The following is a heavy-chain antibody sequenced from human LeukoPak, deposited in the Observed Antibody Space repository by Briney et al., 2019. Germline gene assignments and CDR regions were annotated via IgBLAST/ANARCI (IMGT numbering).Heavy chain of an antibody. V-gene: IGHV4-34*01. CDR3: ARFSYGRNNWLDP. CDR1: GGSFSGYY. CDR2: INHSGST. J-gene: IGHJ5*02. D-gene: IGHD5-18*01. Sequence: SETLSLTCAVYGGSFSGYYWSWIRQPPGKGLEWIGEINHSGSTNYNPSLKSRVTISVDTSKNQFSLKLSSVTAADTAVYYCARFSYGRNNWLDPWGQGTLVTVSS.